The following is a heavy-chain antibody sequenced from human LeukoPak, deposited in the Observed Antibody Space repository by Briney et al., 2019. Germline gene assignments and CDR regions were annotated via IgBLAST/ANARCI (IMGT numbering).Heavy chain of an antibody. Sequence: SQTLSLTCTVSGGSISSGGYYWSWIRQPPGKGLEWIGYTYQSGSTYYNPSLKSRVTISVDRSKNQFSLKLSSVTAADTAVYYCARDLPCSSTSCQGNFDLWGRGTLVTVSS. CDR1: GGSISSGGYY. CDR3: ARDLPCSSTSCQGNFDL. CDR2: TYQSGST. D-gene: IGHD2-2*01. V-gene: IGHV4-30-2*01. J-gene: IGHJ2*01.